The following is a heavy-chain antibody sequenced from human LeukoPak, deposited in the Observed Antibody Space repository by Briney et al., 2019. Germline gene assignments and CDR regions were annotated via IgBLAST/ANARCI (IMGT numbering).Heavy chain of an antibody. CDR2: ISSNGGST. D-gene: IGHD3-10*01. J-gene: IGHJ4*02. Sequence: PGGSLRLSCAASGFTFSSYAMHWVRQAPGKGLEYVSAISSNGGSTYYANSVKGRFTISRDNAKNSLYLQMNTLRAEDTAVYYCARNLDYGLTSLNYWGQGTLVTVSS. CDR1: GFTFSSYA. CDR3: ARNLDYGLTSLNY. V-gene: IGHV3-64*01.